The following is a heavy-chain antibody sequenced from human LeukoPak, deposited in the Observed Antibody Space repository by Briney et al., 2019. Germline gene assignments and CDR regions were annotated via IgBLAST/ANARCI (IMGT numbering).Heavy chain of an antibody. Sequence: PGGSLRLSCAVSGVYCMGRLRQAPGKDPPWVANRTQDGSVIYYVDSVKGRFTISRDNAKNSLYLQMNSLRAEDTGVYYCATSSGAPGNMWGQGTLVTVSS. D-gene: IGHD2-8*02. CDR2: RTQDGSVI. V-gene: IGHV3-7*01. CDR1: GVYC. CDR3: ATSSGAPGNM. J-gene: IGHJ4*02.